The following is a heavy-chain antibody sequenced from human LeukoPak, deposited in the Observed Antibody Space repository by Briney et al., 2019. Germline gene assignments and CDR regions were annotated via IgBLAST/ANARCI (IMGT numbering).Heavy chain of an antibody. J-gene: IGHJ5*02. CDR1: GGSIRSDYY. V-gene: IGHV4-39*07. CDR3: ARNMVRVNWFDP. CDR2: MFYGGST. Sequence: KPSETLSLTCTVSGGSIRSDYYWGWIRQPPGKGLEFIGSMFYGGSTYYNPSLKSRVTISVDTSKNQFSLKLTSVIAADTAVYYCARNMVRVNWFDPWGQGTLVTVSS. D-gene: IGHD3-10*01.